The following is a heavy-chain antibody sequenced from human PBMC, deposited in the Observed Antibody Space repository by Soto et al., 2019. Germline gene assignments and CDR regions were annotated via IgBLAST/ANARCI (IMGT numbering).Heavy chain of an antibody. Sequence: GGSLRLSCTASGFTFGDYAMSWFRQAPGKGLEWVGFIRSKAYGGTTEYAASVKGRFTISRDDSKSIAYLQMNSLKTEETAVYYCTRASYRQVATIFVAGTSVPYYFDYWGQGTLVTVSS. CDR1: GFTFGDYA. D-gene: IGHD5-12*01. CDR2: IRSKAYGGTT. V-gene: IGHV3-49*03. J-gene: IGHJ4*02. CDR3: TRASYRQVATIFVAGTSVPYYFDY.